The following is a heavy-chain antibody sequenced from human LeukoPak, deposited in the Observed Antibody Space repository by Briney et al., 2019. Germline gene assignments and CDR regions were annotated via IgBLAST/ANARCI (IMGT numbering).Heavy chain of an antibody. CDR2: IYTGGGR. J-gene: IGHJ4*02. CDR3: ARGIDY. Sequence: GGSLRLSCAASGFTVSSNYMNWVRQAPGKELEWVSVIYTGGGRYYADSVRGRFTISRDTSKNMVFLQMNSLRVGDTAVYYCARGIDYWGRGTLVTVSS. V-gene: IGHV3-53*01. CDR1: GFTVSSNY.